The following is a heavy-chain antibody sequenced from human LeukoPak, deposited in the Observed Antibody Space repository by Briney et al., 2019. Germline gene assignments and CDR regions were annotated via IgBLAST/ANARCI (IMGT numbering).Heavy chain of an antibody. CDR2: IYYSGST. J-gene: IGHJ4*02. V-gene: IGHV4-59*01. D-gene: IGHD3-22*01. Sequence: SETLSLTCTVSGVSISSYYWSWIRQPPGKGLEWIGYIYYSGSTNYNPSLKSRVTISVDTSKNQFSLKLSSVTAEDTAVYYCARATSKSGYYHYWGQGTLVTVSS. CDR3: ARATSKSGYYHY. CDR1: GVSISSYY.